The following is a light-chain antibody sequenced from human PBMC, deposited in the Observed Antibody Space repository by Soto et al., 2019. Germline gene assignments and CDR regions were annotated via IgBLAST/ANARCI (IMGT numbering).Light chain of an antibody. CDR2: DVS. V-gene: IGLV2-14*03. CDR3: CSYTTSSTYV. Sequence: QAVLTQPASLSGAPGQSIAISCTGTSRDVGGYNYVSWYQQHPGKAPKLMIYDVSNRPSGVSNRFSGSKSGNTASLTISGLQAEDEADYYCCSYTTSSTYVFGTGTKVTVL. CDR1: SRDVGGYNY. J-gene: IGLJ1*01.